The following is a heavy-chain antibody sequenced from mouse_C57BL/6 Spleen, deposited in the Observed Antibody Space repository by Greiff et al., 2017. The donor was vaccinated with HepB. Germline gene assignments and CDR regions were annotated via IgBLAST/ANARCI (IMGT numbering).Heavy chain of an antibody. CDR3: ARNYNYYAMDY. CDR1: GFTFSDYG. Sequence: LVESGGGLVKPGGSLKLSCAASGFTFSDYGMHWVRQAPEKGLEWVAYISSGSSTIYYADTVKGRFTISRDNAKNTLFLQMTSLRSEDTAMYYCARNYNYYAMDYWGQGTSVTVSS. J-gene: IGHJ4*01. CDR2: ISSGSSTI. V-gene: IGHV5-17*01. D-gene: IGHD1-1*01.